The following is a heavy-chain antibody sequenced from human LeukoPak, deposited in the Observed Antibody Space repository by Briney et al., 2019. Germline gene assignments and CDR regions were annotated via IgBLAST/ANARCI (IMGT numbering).Heavy chain of an antibody. D-gene: IGHD1-26*01. V-gene: IGHV6-1*01. CDR1: GDSVSSDSAA. CDR3: ARGFYSGIYAGAFEI. Sequence: SQTLSLTCGISGDSVSSDSAAWNWIRQAPSRGLEWLGRTYYRSKWYNDYAVSVKSRTTISPDTSKNQFSLQLNSVTPEDTAVYYCARGFYSGIYAGAFEIWGQGTMVTVSS. CDR2: TYYRSKWYN. J-gene: IGHJ3*02.